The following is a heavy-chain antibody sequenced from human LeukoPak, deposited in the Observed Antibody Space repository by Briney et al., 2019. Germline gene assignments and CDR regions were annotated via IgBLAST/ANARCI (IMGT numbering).Heavy chain of an antibody. CDR2: IYHSGST. V-gene: IGHV4-4*02. CDR1: GGSISSSNW. Sequence: SETLSLTCGVSGGSISSSNWWSWVRQPPGKGLEWIGEIYHSGSTNYNPSLRSRVTISVDTSKNQFSLKLSSVTAADTAVYYCASRSSIWSGYQDTLYYFDSWGQGTLVTVSS. CDR3: ASRSSIWSGYQDTLYYFDS. J-gene: IGHJ4*02. D-gene: IGHD3-3*01.